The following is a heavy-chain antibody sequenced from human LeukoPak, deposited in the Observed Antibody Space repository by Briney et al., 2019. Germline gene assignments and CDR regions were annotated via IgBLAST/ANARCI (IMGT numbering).Heavy chain of an antibody. Sequence: SVKVSCKASGGTFSSYAISWVRQAPGQGLEWMGRIIPILGIANYAQKFQGRVTITADKSTSTAYMELSSLRSEDTAVYYCARERGEQGRVFDVLDIGAKGTMATVS. CDR3: ARERGEQGRVFDVLDI. V-gene: IGHV1-69*04. CDR1: GGTFSSYA. D-gene: IGHD6-19*01. CDR2: IIPILGIA. J-gene: IGHJ3*02.